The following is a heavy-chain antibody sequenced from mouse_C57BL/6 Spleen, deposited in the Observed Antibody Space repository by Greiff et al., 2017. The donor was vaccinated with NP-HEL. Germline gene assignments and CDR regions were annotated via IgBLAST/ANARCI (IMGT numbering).Heavy chain of an antibody. V-gene: IGHV1-69*01. CDR2: IDPSDSYT. CDR1: GYTFTSYW. D-gene: IGHD1-1*01. Sequence: VQLQQSGAELVMPGASVKLSCKASGYTFTSYWMHWVKQRPGQGLEWIGEIDPSDSYTNYNQKFKGKSTLTVDKSSSTAYMQLSSLTSEDSAVYYCARRYYYGSSYGYYAMDYWGQGTSVTVSS. J-gene: IGHJ4*01. CDR3: ARRYYYGSSYGYYAMDY.